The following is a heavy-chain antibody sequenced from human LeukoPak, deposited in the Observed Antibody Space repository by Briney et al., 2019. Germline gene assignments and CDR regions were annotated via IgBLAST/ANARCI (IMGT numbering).Heavy chain of an antibody. CDR1: GGTLDNFA. Sequence: SVKVSCKTSGGTLDNFAISWVRQSPGHGLEWVGGIIPLFGTPDYPQKFQARVTVTTDESTGTAYMEMSSLRADDTALYYCARATYNDSKNRPRRSAFDLWGQGTLVTVSS. J-gene: IGHJ5*02. D-gene: IGHD3-10*01. V-gene: IGHV1-69*05. CDR3: ARATYNDSKNRPRRSAFDL. CDR2: IIPLFGTP.